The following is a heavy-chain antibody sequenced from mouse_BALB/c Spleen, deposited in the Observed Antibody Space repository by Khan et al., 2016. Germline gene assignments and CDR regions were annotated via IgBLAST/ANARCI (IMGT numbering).Heavy chain of an antibody. CDR1: GYSITSDYA. CDR3: ARWLDAMDY. V-gene: IGHV3-2*02. Sequence: VQLKESGAGLVKPSQSLSLTCTVTGYSITSDYAWNWIRQFPGNKLEWMGYISYSGTTTYNPSLKSRISITRDTSKNQFFLQLNSVTTEDTAACCCARWLDAMDYWGQGTSVTVSS. CDR2: ISYSGTT. J-gene: IGHJ4*01. D-gene: IGHD2-2*01.